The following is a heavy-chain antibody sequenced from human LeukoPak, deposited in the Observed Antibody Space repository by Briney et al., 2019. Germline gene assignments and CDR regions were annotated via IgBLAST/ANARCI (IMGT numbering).Heavy chain of an antibody. V-gene: IGHV3-21*04. Sequence: GGSLRLSCAASGFTFSSYSMNWVRQAPGKGLEWVSSISSSSSYIYYADSVKGRFTISRDNAKNSLYLQMNSLRAEDTALYHCARVGGGSYFYFDYWGQGTLVTVSS. CDR2: ISSSSSYI. CDR1: GFTFSSYS. CDR3: ARVGGGSYFYFDY. J-gene: IGHJ4*02. D-gene: IGHD1-26*01.